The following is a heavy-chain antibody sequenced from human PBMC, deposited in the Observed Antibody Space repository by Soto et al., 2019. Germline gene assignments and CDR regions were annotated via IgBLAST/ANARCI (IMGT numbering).Heavy chain of an antibody. CDR1: GGSISSSSYY. Sequence: QLQLQESGPGLVKPSETLSLTCTVSGGSISSSSYYLGWIRQPPGKGLECIGSIYYSGSTSYTPSLKSRVTISVDTSKNQFSLKLSSVTAADTAVYYCARNKPNWFDPWGQGTLVTVSS. CDR2: IYYSGST. J-gene: IGHJ5*02. CDR3: ARNKPNWFDP. V-gene: IGHV4-39*01.